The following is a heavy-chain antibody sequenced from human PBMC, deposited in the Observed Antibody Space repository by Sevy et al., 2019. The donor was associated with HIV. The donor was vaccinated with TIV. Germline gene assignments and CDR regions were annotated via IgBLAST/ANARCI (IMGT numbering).Heavy chain of an antibody. D-gene: IGHD2-2*01. CDR1: GFTFRSYA. J-gene: IGHJ5*02. V-gene: IGHV3-23*01. Sequence: GGSLRLSCAASGFTFRSYAMSWVRQAPGKGLEWVSAITGSGDSTYHADSVKGRFTISRDNSKNTLYLQMNSLRAEETAVYYCAKEGGNCSSTSCYVGWFDPWGQGTLVTVSS. CDR3: AKEGGNCSSTSCYVGWFDP. CDR2: ITGSGDST.